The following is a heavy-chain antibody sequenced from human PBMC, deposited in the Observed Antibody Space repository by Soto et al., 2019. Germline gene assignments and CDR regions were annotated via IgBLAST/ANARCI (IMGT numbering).Heavy chain of an antibody. V-gene: IGHV1-69*12. CDR1: GGTFSSYA. CDR3: ARAGYSYGSYYYYNMDV. Sequence: QVQLMQSGAEVKKPGSSVKVSCKASGGTFSSYAITWVRQAPGQGLEWMGGIIPIFGTINYAPEFQGRVTITADESTSTAYMELSSLRSEDTAVYYCARAGYSYGSYYYYNMDVWGQGTTVTVSS. CDR2: IIPIFGTI. D-gene: IGHD5-18*01. J-gene: IGHJ6*02.